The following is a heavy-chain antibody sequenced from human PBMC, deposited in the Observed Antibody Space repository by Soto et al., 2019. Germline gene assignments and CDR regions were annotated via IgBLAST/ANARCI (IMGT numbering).Heavy chain of an antibody. CDR1: GFTFSSYA. CDR2: ISGSGGST. Sequence: GSLRLSCAASGFTFSSYAMSWVRQAPGKGLEWVSAISGSGGSTYYADSVKGRFTISRDNSKNTLYLQMNSLRAEDTAVYYCAKARTRDYYYYYMDVWGKGTTVTVSS. D-gene: IGHD2-2*01. V-gene: IGHV3-23*01. J-gene: IGHJ6*03. CDR3: AKARTRDYYYYYMDV.